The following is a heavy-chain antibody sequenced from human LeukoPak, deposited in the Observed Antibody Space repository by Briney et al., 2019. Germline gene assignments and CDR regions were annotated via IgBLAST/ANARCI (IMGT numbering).Heavy chain of an antibody. V-gene: IGHV3-23*01. J-gene: IGHJ4*02. CDR1: GFTISSYA. CDR3: AKEDFWSGPDLLYLDY. CDR2: ISGSGGST. D-gene: IGHD3-3*01. Sequence: GGSLRLSCAASGFTISSYAMSWVRQAPGKRLEWVSAISGSGGSTYYADSVKGRFTISRDNSKNTLYLQMNSLRAEDAAVYYCAKEDFWSGPDLLYLDYWGQGTLVTVSS.